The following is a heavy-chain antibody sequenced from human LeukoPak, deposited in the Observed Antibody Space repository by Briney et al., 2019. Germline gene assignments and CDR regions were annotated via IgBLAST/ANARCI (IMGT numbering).Heavy chain of an antibody. CDR1: GFSFSNYA. Sequence: PGGSLRLSCAASGFSFSNYAMSWVRQAPGKGLGWVSGIIGGGGGGTFHADPVRGRFPIPRDNAKTTLNLQMRSLRAQDTAGYYCAASLPDIVAVSAAKGPFGYWGQGTLVTASS. D-gene: IGHD2-2*01. J-gene: IGHJ4*02. V-gene: IGHV3-23*01. CDR3: AASLPDIVAVSAAKGPFGY. CDR2: IIGGGGGGT.